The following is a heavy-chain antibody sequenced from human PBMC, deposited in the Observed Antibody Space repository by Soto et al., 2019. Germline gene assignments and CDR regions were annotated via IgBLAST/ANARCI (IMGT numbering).Heavy chain of an antibody. V-gene: IGHV5-51*01. J-gene: IGHJ4*02. D-gene: IGHD6-13*01. CDR1: GYSFTSYW. Sequence: GESLKISCKGSGYSFTSYWIGWVRQMPGKGLEWMGIIYPGDSDTRYSPSFQGQVTISADKSISTAYLQMNSLKTEDTAVYYCTTDPWGQQLPLDYWGQGTLVTVSS. CDR2: IYPGDSDT. CDR3: TTDPWGQQLPLDY.